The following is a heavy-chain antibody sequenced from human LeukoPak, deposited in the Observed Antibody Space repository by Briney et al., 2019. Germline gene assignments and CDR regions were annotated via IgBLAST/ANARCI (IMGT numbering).Heavy chain of an antibody. CDR3: ARDGIAAAGSHYYYVDV. V-gene: IGHV4-59*01. D-gene: IGHD6-13*01. J-gene: IGHJ6*03. CDR1: GGSISSYY. Sequence: SETLSLTCTVPGGSISSYYWSWIRQPPGKGLEWIGYIYYSGSTNYNPSLKSRVTISVDTSKNQFSLKLSSVTAADTAVYYCARDGIAAAGSHYYYVDVWGKGTTVTVSS. CDR2: IYYSGST.